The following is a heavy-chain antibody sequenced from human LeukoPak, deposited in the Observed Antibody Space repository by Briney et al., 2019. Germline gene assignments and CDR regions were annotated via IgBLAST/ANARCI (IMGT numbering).Heavy chain of an antibody. CDR1: GGSIRSYY. V-gene: IGHV4-59*01. D-gene: IGHD6-13*01. CDR2: IYYSGST. J-gene: IGHJ4*02. Sequence: SETLSLTCTVAGGSIRSYYWSWIRPPPGKGLERIGYIYYSGSTNYNPSLKSRVNISVDTSKNQFSLKLSSVTAADTGVYYCARGSSLIAAAGIIDYWGQGNLVTVSS. CDR3: ARGSSLIAAAGIIDY.